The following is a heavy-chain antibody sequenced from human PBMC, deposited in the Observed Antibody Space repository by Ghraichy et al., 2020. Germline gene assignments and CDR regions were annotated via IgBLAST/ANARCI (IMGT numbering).Heavy chain of an antibody. CDR3: VRRVGYFGKWDTGWFDP. Sequence: SGPTLVQPTQTLTLTCTFSGFSLSISGVGVGWIRQPPGKPLEWLALIYLDDDKRYSPSLETRLTIMKDTSKNQVVLTMTNMDPVDTATYYCVRRVGYFGKWDTGWFDPWGQGSLVTVSS. CDR2: IYLDDDK. CDR1: GFSLSISGVG. V-gene: IGHV2-5*02. D-gene: IGHD1-26*01. J-gene: IGHJ5*02.